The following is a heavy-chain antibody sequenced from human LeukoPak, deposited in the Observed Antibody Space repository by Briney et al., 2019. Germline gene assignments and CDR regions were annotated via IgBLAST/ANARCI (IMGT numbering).Heavy chain of an antibody. CDR1: GYTFTGFY. CDR3: ARLSCGGNSCYSGDWFDP. J-gene: IGHJ5*02. CDR2: INPHSGAT. D-gene: IGHD2-15*01. V-gene: IGHV1-2*02. Sequence: ASVKVSCKASGYTFTGFYMHWVRQAPGQGLEWMGWINPHSGATNYAQTFQGRVIMTRDTSISTVYMELSGLRSDDTAIYYCARLSCGGNSCYSGDWFDPWGQGTLVTVSS.